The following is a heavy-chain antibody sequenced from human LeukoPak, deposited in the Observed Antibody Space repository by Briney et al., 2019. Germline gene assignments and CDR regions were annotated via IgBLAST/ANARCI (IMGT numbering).Heavy chain of an antibody. J-gene: IGHJ4*02. CDR3: AKVGNSNYVFVY. V-gene: IGHV3-33*03. CDR2: IWYDGSNK. D-gene: IGHD1-7*01. CDR1: GFTFSNHG. Sequence: GGSLRLSCAVSGFTFSNHGMHWVRQAPGKGLEWVAVIWYDGSNKYYADSVKGRFTISRDQSKNTLSLQMNSLSADDTAVYFCAKVGNSNYVFVYWGQGTLVTVSS.